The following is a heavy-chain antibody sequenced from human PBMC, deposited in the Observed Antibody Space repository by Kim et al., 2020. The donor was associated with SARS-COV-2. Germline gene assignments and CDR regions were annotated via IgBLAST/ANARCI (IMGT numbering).Heavy chain of an antibody. Sequence: NPSRKRRVTISVDTSKNPFSLKLSSVTAADTAVYYCARQSGGGIFGVFDYWGQGTLVTVSS. J-gene: IGHJ4*02. D-gene: IGHD3-3*01. V-gene: IGHV4-39*01. CDR3: ARQSGGGIFGVFDY.